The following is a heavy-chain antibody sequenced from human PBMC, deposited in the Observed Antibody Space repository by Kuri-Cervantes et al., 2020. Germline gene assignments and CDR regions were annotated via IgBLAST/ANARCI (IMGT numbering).Heavy chain of an antibody. V-gene: IGHV1-8*02. CDR3: ARGHTPLDGYIPRYYYYVDV. D-gene: IGHD5-24*01. CDR2: MNPNSGNT. CDR1: GYTFTSYD. J-gene: IGHJ6*03. Sequence: ASVKVSCKASGYTFTSYDINWVRQATGQGLEWMGWMNPNSGNTGYAQKFQGWVTMTRDTSISTAYMELSRLRSDDTAVYYRARGHTPLDGYIPRYYYYVDVWGEGTTVTVSS.